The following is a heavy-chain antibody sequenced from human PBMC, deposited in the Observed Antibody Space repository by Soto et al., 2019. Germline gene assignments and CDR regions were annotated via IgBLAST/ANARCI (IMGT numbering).Heavy chain of an antibody. J-gene: IGHJ3*02. Sequence: SETLSLTCTVSGGSISSSSYYWGWIRQPPGKGLEWIGSIYYSGSTYYNPSLKSRVTISVDTSKNQFSLKLSSVTAAGTAVYYCASGGIPAFDIWGQGTMVTVSS. D-gene: IGHD3-16*01. CDR3: ASGGIPAFDI. V-gene: IGHV4-39*01. CDR2: IYYSGST. CDR1: GGSISSSSYY.